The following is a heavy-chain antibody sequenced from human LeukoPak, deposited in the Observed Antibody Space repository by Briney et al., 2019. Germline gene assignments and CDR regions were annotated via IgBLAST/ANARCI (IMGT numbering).Heavy chain of an antibody. CDR3: AKDGAPLDSGSYYPFDY. CDR2: IYSGGST. J-gene: IGHJ4*02. Sequence: GGSLRLSCAASGFTVSSNYMSWVRQAPGKGLEWVSVIYSGGSTYYADSVKGRFTISRDNSKNTLYLQTNSLRAEDTAVYYCAKDGAPLDSGSYYPFDYWGQGTLVTVSS. D-gene: IGHD3-10*01. V-gene: IGHV3-66*01. CDR1: GFTVSSNY.